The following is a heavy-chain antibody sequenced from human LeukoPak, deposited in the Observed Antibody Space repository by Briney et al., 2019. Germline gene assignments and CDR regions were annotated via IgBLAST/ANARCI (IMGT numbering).Heavy chain of an antibody. CDR3: AKHGEDDSGYYADFFDH. D-gene: IGHD3-22*01. V-gene: IGHV4-39*01. CDR2: VFYNGNT. CDR1: GGSINTKTHY. J-gene: IGHJ4*02. Sequence: SETLSLTCTVSGGSINTKTHYWACIRQTPGKGLEWIGRVFYNGNTYYNPSLKSRVTISVDTSKHQFYLRLTSVTAADTAVYYCAKHGEDDSGYYADFFDHYGQGTLVTVSS.